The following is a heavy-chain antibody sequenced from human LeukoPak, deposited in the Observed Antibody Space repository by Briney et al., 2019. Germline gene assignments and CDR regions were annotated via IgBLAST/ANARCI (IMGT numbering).Heavy chain of an antibody. Sequence: SQTLSLTCAISGDSVSSTSAAWNWIRQSPSRGLEWLGKTYYRSKWYNDYAISVKSRIIINPDTSKNQLSLQLNSVTPEDTAVYYCASGGYSSSFPFDFWGQGTPVTVSS. D-gene: IGHD6-6*01. J-gene: IGHJ4*02. CDR1: GDSVSSTSAA. CDR2: TYYRSKWYN. V-gene: IGHV6-1*01. CDR3: ASGGYSSSFPFDF.